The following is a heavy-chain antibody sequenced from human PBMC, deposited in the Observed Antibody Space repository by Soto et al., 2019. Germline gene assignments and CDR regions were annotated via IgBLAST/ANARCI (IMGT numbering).Heavy chain of an antibody. CDR2: IMPIFGSA. D-gene: IGHD3-22*01. Sequence: SVKVSCKASGCTFSRNTISWVRQAPGQGLEWMGGIMPIFGSANYAQKFQGRVTITADENTRTVYMELSRLRSEDTAVYYCARQFDSDTTGYYYAYWGR. J-gene: IGHJ2*01. CDR1: GCTFSRNT. CDR3: ARQFDSDTTGYYYAY. V-gene: IGHV1-69*13.